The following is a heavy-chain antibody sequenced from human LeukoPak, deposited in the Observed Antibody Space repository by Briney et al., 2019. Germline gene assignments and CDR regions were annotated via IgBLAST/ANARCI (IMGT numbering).Heavy chain of an antibody. CDR2: IYYSGST. D-gene: IGHD3-10*01. CDR3: ARGVTMVRGGLNWFDP. V-gene: IGHV4-30-4*01. J-gene: IGHJ5*02. CDR1: GGSISSGDYY. Sequence: ASETLSLTCTVSGGSISSGDYYWSWIRQPPGKGLEGIGYIYYSGSTYYNPSLKSRVTISVDTSKNQFSLKLSSVTAADTAVYYCARGVTMVRGGLNWFDPWGQGTLVTVSS.